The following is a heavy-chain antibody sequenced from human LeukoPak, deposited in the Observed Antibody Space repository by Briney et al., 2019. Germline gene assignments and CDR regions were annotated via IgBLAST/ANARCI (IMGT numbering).Heavy chain of an antibody. CDR1: GESLSKYY. CDR3: ASSVGSTDY. J-gene: IGHJ4*02. D-gene: IGHD1-26*01. V-gene: IGHV4-34*01. CDR2: ISHRGST. Sequence: SETLSLTCAVYGESLSKYYWTWIRQSPGKGLEWIGEISHRGSTNLNPSLKSRVTLSVDTSKHQFSLKLTSMTAADAAVYYCASSVGSTDYWGQGTLVTVSS.